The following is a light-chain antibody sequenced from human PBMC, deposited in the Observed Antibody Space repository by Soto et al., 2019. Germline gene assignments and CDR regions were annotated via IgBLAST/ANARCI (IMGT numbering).Light chain of an antibody. V-gene: IGKV1-39*01. CDR1: QSISSY. CDR2: AAS. J-gene: IGKJ4*01. CDR3: QQSYSTLLT. Sequence: DIQMTQSPSSLSASVGDRVTITCRASQSISSYLNWYQQKPGKAPKLLIYAASSLQSGVPSRFSGSGSGTDFTLTISSLRPEDFATYYCQQSYSTLLTFGGGTKVDIK.